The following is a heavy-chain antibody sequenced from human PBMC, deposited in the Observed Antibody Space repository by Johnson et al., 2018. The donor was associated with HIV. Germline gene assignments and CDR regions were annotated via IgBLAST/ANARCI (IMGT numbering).Heavy chain of an antibody. CDR2: ISSDGRT. CDR1: GFTVSCNY. CDR3: ASSVNVQGGYDI. V-gene: IGHV3-66*01. J-gene: IGHJ3*02. Sequence: VQLVESGGGVVQPGGSLRLSCAASGFTVSCNYMSWVRQAPGKWLDWVSGISSDGRTHYPDSVKGRFSISRDNSKNTLSLQMNSVRADDTAVYFCASSVNVQGGYDISGQGTMVTASS. D-gene: IGHD3-22*01.